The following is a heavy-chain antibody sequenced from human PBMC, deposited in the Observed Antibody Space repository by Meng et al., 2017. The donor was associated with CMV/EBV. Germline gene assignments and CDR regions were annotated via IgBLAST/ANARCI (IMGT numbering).Heavy chain of an antibody. Sequence: QVQLSPLGQGLLKPSETRSLSCAGYGGSFSGYYWSWIRQPPGKGLEWIGEINHSGSTNYNPSLKSRVTISVDTSKNQFSLKLSSVTAADTAVYYCASSLTYPDYWGQGTLVTVSS. CDR3: ASSLTYPDY. J-gene: IGHJ4*02. D-gene: IGHD2-15*01. CDR1: GGSFSGYY. CDR2: INHSGST. V-gene: IGHV4-34*01.